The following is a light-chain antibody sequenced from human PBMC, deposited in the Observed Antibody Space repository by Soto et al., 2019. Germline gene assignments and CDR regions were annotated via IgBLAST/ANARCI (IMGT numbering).Light chain of an antibody. Sequence: DIQMTQSPSSLSASLGNRVTFTCRASQSISTYLNWYEQKPGKAPNLLIYGASNLQSGVPSRFSGGGSGTDFTLTINSLQPEDFATYYCQQSYTTPLTFGGGTKVDIK. CDR2: GAS. CDR3: QQSYTTPLT. V-gene: IGKV1-39*01. CDR1: QSISTY. J-gene: IGKJ4*01.